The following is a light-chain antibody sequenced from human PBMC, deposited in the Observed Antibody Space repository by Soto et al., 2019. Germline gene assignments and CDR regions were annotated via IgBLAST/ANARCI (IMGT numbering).Light chain of an antibody. J-gene: IGLJ1*01. Sequence: QSVLTQPASVSGSPGQSITISCTGTNSDVGHFNYVSWYQQHPGQAPKLLIYEVINRPSGVSNRFSGSKSGNTASLTISGLQAEDEADYYCLSKTSSISYVFGTGTKLTVL. V-gene: IGLV2-14*01. CDR2: EVI. CDR1: NSDVGHFNY. CDR3: LSKTSSISYV.